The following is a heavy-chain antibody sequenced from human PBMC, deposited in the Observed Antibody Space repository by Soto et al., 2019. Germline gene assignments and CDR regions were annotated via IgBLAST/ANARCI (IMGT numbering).Heavy chain of an antibody. D-gene: IGHD5-18*01. CDR1: GGTFSSYA. V-gene: IGHV1-69*13. CDR2: IIPIFGTA. Sequence: SVKVSCKASGGTFSSYAISWVRQAPGQGLEWMGGIIPIFGTANYAQKFQGRVTITADESTSTAYMELSSLRSEDTAVYYCARVPDRQLWSRAHNSYYYGMDVWGQGTTVTVSS. CDR3: ARVPDRQLWSRAHNSYYYGMDV. J-gene: IGHJ6*02.